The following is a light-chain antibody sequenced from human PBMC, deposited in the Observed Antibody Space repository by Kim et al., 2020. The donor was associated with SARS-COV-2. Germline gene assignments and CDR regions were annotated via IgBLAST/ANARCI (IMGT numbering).Light chain of an antibody. Sequence: VTISWTGSSSNNGAGYDVHWYQQLPGTAPKLLIYGNSNRPSGVPDRFSGSKSGTSASLAITGLQAEDEADYYCQSYDSSLSGSGVFGTGTKVTVL. CDR3: QSYDSSLSGSGV. J-gene: IGLJ1*01. CDR1: SSNNGAGYD. V-gene: IGLV1-40*01. CDR2: GNS.